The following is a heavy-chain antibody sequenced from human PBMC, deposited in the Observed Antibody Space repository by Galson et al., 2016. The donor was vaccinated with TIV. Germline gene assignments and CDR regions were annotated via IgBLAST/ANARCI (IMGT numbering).Heavy chain of an antibody. D-gene: IGHD3-9*01. Sequence: SLRLSCAASGFTFNYHGIHWVRQAPGKGLEWLAVAWYDGNNAYYADFVKGRFTISRDNSKSTVFLQMNSLRAEDTAVYYCARNFPIDDIFAAYYFDYWGQGTLVTVSS. J-gene: IGHJ4*02. CDR1: GFTFNYHG. CDR2: AWYDGNNA. V-gene: IGHV3-33*01. CDR3: ARNFPIDDIFAAYYFDY.